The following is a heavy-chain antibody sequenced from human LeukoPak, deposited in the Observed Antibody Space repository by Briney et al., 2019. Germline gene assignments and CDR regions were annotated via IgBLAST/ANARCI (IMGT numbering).Heavy chain of an antibody. J-gene: IGHJ4*02. Sequence: PGGSLRLSCAASGFTFSSYWMSWVRQAPGKGLEWVANIKQDGSEKYYVDSVKGRFTISKDNAKNSLYLQMNSLRAEDTAVYYCASLWGHTWNYLPLDYWGRGTLVTVSS. CDR2: IKQDGSEK. D-gene: IGHD1-7*01. V-gene: IGHV3-7*01. CDR1: GFTFSSYW. CDR3: ASLWGHTWNYLPLDY.